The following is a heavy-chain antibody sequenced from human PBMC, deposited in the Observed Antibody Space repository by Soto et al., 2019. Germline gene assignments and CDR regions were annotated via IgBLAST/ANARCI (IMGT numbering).Heavy chain of an antibody. CDR1: GFTFDDYA. V-gene: IGHV3-9*01. D-gene: IGHD6-19*01. CDR3: EKIGSGWTG. J-gene: IGHJ4*02. Sequence: EVQLVESGGGLVQPGRSLRLSCAASGFTFDDYAMHWVRQAPGKGLEWVSGISWNSGSIGYADSVKGRFTISRDNAKNSLYLQMNSLRAEDTALYYCEKIGSGWTGWGQGTLVTVSS. CDR2: ISWNSGSI.